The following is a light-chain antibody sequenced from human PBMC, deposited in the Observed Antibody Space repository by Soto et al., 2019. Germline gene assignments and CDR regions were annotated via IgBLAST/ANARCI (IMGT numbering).Light chain of an antibody. CDR1: SSNIGAHYD. J-gene: IGLJ1*01. CDR3: QSYDSSLSGYV. V-gene: IGLV1-40*01. CDR2: GNS. Sequence: QSVLTQPPSVSGAPGQRVTISCTGSSSNIGAHYDVHWYQQLPGTAPKLLIYGNSNRPSGVPDRFSGSKSGTSASLAITGLQAEDEADYYCQSYDSSLSGYVFGTGTKVTV.